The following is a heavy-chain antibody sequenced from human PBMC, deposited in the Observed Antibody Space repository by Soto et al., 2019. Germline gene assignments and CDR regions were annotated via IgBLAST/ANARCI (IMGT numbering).Heavy chain of an antibody. V-gene: IGHV1-18*01. Sequence: QVHLVQSGGEVKTPGASVRVSCKTSGYTFTEYGITWVRQAPGQGLEWMGWINTYNDNTNYEQRLQGRVTMTTDTSTNTAYMDLRGLRSDDTAVYYCARSRYGDYFDFWGQGTLVTVSS. CDR1: GYTFTEYG. CDR3: ARSRYGDYFDF. CDR2: INTYNDNT. J-gene: IGHJ4*02. D-gene: IGHD5-12*01.